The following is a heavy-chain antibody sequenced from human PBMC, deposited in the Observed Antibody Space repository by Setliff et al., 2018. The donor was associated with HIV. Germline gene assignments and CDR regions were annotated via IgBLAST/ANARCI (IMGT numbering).Heavy chain of an antibody. V-gene: IGHV4-61*02. D-gene: IGHD2-15*01. Sequence: SETLSLTCTVSGVSSTNGTFYWNWIRQPAGKGLEWIGRIAKTGSTNYNPSLKSRVAMSVDTSRNQFSLKLTSVTAADTAVYYCARRPIKGYGPFDSWGPGTLVTVSS. J-gene: IGHJ4*02. CDR1: GVSSTNGTFY. CDR3: ARRPIKGYGPFDS. CDR2: IAKTGST.